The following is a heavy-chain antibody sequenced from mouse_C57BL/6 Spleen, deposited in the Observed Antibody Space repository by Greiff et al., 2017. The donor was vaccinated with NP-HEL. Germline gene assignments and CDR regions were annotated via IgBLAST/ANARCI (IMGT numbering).Heavy chain of an antibody. CDR1: GYTFTSYT. Sequence: VQLQQSGAELARPGASVKMSCKASGYTFTSYTMHWVKQRPGQGLEWIGYINPSSGYTKYNQKFKDKATLTADKSSSTAYMQLSSLTSEDSAVYYCARSDYYGSSYAMDYWGQRTSVTVSS. D-gene: IGHD1-1*01. J-gene: IGHJ4*01. V-gene: IGHV1-4*01. CDR2: INPSSGYT. CDR3: ARSDYYGSSYAMDY.